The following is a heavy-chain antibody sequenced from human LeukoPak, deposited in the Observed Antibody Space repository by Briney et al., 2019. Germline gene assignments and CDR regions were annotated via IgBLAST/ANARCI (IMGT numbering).Heavy chain of an antibody. J-gene: IGHJ6*03. CDR2: IIPIFGTA. CDR3: ARAGAAGTYYYMDV. D-gene: IGHD6-13*01. CDR1: GGTFSSYA. Sequence: SVKVSCKASGGTFSSYAISWVRQAPGQGLEWMGGIIPIFGTANYAQKFQGRVTVTTEESTSTAYMELSSLRSEDTAVYYCARAGAAGTYYYMDVWGKGTTVTVSS. V-gene: IGHV1-69*05.